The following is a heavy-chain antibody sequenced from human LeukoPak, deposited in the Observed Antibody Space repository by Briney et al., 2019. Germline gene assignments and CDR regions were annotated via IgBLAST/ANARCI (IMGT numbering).Heavy chain of an antibody. CDR1: GGSFSGYY. D-gene: IGHD1-26*01. V-gene: IGHV4-34*09. J-gene: IGHJ4*02. CDR3: ASSSLGRYDY. CDR2: IYYSGST. Sequence: SETLSLTCAVYGGSFSGYYWSWIRQPPGKGLEWIGYIYYSGSTYYNPSLKRRVIISVDTSNNQFSLKLRSVTAADTAVYYCASSSLGRYDYWGQGTLVTVSS.